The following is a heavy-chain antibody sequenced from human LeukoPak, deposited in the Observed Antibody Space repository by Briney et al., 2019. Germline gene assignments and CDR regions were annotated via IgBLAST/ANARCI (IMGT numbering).Heavy chain of an antibody. CDR3: ARGYSYGLPDY. J-gene: IGHJ4*02. CDR2: IYHSGST. V-gene: IGHV4-38-2*02. CDR1: GYSISSGYY. Sequence: SETLSLTCTVSGYSISSGYYWGWIRQPPGKGLEWIGSIYHSGSTYYNPSLKSRVTISVDTSKNQFSLKLSSVTAADTAVYYCARGYSYGLPDYWGQGTLVTVSS. D-gene: IGHD5-18*01.